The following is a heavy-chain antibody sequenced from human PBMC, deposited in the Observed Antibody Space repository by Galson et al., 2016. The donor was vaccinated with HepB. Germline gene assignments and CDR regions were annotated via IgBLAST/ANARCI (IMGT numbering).Heavy chain of an antibody. CDR3: AKEGALLWFGEIFFDY. V-gene: IGHV1-3*04. CDR1: GYIFTSYA. Sequence: SVTVSCRASGYIFTSYAIHWVRQAPGRSLEWLGWINSDTGNTHYSRKFQGRVTITRDTSATTASLELSSLRSEDTAVYYCAKEGALLWFGEIFFDYWGQGTLVTVSS. J-gene: IGHJ4*02. D-gene: IGHD3-10*01. CDR2: INSDTGNT.